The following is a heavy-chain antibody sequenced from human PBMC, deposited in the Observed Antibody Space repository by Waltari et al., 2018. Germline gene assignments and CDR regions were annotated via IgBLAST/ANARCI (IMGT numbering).Heavy chain of an antibody. CDR1: GYTFTSYA. V-gene: IGHV1-2*06. J-gene: IGHJ3*02. D-gene: IGHD3-9*01. CDR3: ARDQYDILTGYNGHDAFDI. Sequence: QVQLVQSGSELKKPGASVKVSCKASGYTFTSYAMNWVRQAPGQGLEWMGRINPNSGGTNYAQKFQGRVTMTRDTSISTAYMELSRLRSDDTAVYYCARDQYDILTGYNGHDAFDIWGQGTMVTVSS. CDR2: INPNSGGT.